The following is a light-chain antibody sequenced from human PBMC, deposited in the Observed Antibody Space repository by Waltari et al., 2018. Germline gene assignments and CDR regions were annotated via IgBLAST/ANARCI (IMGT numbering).Light chain of an antibody. Sequence: ETVMTQSPATQSVSRGEGATLSCLASQSVSSNLAWYQQKPGQAPRLLIYGASTRATGIPARFSGSGSGTEFTLTISSLQSEDFAVYYCQQYNNWPLTFGGGTKVEIK. CDR1: QSVSSN. CDR2: GAS. CDR3: QQYNNWPLT. J-gene: IGKJ4*01. V-gene: IGKV3-15*01.